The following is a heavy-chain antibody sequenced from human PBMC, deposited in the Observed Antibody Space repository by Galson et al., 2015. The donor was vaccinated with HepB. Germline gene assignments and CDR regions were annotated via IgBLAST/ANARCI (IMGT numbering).Heavy chain of an antibody. CDR2: IYYSGST. D-gene: IGHD6-6*01. CDR1: GGSISSYY. CDR3: ARHIAAPDLEDYFDY. J-gene: IGHJ4*02. V-gene: IGHV4-59*08. Sequence: ETLSLTCTVSGGSISSYYWSWIRQPPGKGLEGIGYIYYSGSTNYNHSLKSRVTISADTPKNHFSLKMSSVTAADTAVYYCARHIAAPDLEDYFDYWAREPWSPSPQ.